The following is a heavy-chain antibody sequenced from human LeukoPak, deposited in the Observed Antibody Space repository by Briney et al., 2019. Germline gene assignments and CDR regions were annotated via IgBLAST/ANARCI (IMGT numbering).Heavy chain of an antibody. CDR2: INPNTGVT. D-gene: IGHD3-10*01. CDR1: GYTFTSHY. J-gene: IGHJ4*02. V-gene: IGHV1-2*02. Sequence: GASVKVSCKSFGYTFTSHYMHWVRQAPGEGLEWMGWINPNTGVTNYAQKFQGRVTMTRDTSISTVYMELSRLRSDDTAVYYCARSMIRGVPSVLFHYWGQGTLVTVSS. CDR3: ARSMIRGVPSVLFHY.